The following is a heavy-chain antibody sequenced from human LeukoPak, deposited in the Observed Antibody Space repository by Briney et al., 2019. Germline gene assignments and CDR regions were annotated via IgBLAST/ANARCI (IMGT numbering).Heavy chain of an antibody. J-gene: IGHJ4*02. CDR1: GYTLTELS. Sequence: GASVTVSCKVSGYTLTELSMHWVRQAPGKGLEWMGGFDPEDGETIYAQKFQGRVTITEDTSTDTAYMELSSLRYEDTAVYYCAIRPKIVGAIVDYWGQGTLVTVSS. D-gene: IGHD1-26*01. V-gene: IGHV1-24*01. CDR2: FDPEDGET. CDR3: AIRPKIVGAIVDY.